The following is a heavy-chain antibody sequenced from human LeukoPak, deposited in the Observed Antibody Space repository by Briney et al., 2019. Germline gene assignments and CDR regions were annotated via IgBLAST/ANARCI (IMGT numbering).Heavy chain of an antibody. Sequence: PGRSLRLSCAASGFTFSSYSMNWVRQAPGKGLEWVSSISSSSSYIYYADSVKGRFTISRDNAKNSLYLQMNSLRAEDTAVYYCARDRSDYDILTGYQDYWGQGTLVTVSS. V-gene: IGHV3-21*01. CDR3: ARDRSDYDILTGYQDY. CDR1: GFTFSSYS. CDR2: ISSSSSYI. D-gene: IGHD3-9*01. J-gene: IGHJ4*02.